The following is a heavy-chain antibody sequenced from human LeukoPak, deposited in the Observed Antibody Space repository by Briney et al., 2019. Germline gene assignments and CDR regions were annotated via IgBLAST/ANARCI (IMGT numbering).Heavy chain of an antibody. J-gene: IGHJ6*03. D-gene: IGHD5-12*01. Sequence: GGSLRLSCAASGFIFEDYGMLWVRQAPGKGLEWVSGISWNSGSIGYADSLKGRFTISRDNAKNTLYLQMNSLRAEDTAIYYCSRVTYSGHIPNYYYFMDVWGKGTTVTISS. V-gene: IGHV3-9*01. CDR1: GFIFEDYG. CDR3: SRVTYSGHIPNYYYFMDV. CDR2: ISWNSGSI.